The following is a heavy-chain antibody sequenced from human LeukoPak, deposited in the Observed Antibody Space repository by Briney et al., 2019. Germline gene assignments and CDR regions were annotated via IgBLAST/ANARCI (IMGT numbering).Heavy chain of an antibody. V-gene: IGHV5-10-1*01. Sequence: GESLKISCKGSGYSLTSYWISWVRQMPGKGLEWMGRIDPSDSYTNYSPSFRGHVTISADKSISTAYLQWSSLKASDTAMCYCARQDADYVWGSYRPWGQGTLVTVSS. J-gene: IGHJ5*02. CDR3: ARQDADYVWGSYRP. CDR2: IDPSDSYT. D-gene: IGHD3-16*02. CDR1: GYSLTSYW.